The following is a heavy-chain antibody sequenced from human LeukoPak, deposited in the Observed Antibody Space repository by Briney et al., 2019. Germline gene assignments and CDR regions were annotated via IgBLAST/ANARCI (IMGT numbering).Heavy chain of an antibody. Sequence: GGSLRLSCAASGFAFSTYWMTWVRQAPGKGLEWVANIKQDGSLKYYVDSVKGRFTISRDNAKNSLYLQMNSLRAEDSAVYYCAGDHSPQHGGNHYDAFDIWGQGTMVTVSS. CDR1: GFAFSTYW. CDR2: IKQDGSLK. CDR3: AGDHSPQHGGNHYDAFDI. V-gene: IGHV3-7*01. D-gene: IGHD1-14*01. J-gene: IGHJ3*02.